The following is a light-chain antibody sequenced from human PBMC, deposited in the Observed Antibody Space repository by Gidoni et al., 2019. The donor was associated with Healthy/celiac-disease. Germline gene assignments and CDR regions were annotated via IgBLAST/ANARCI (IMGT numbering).Light chain of an antibody. CDR1: QSVSSSY. CDR3: QQYGSSPKLT. CDR2: GAS. V-gene: IGKV3-20*01. Sequence: EIALTQSPGTLSLSPGERATLSCRASQSVSSSYLACYQQKPGQPPRLLIYGASSRAPGIPDRFSGSWSGTDFTLTISRLEPEDFAVYYCQQYGSSPKLTFGGGTKVEIK. J-gene: IGKJ4*01.